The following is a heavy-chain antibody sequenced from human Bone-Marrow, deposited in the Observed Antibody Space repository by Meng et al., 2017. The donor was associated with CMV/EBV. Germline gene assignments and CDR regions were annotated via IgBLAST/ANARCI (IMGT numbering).Heavy chain of an antibody. CDR2: IYYNENT. CDR1: GGSISSSSYY. Sequence: SETLSLTCSVSGGSISSSSYYWGWIRQPPGKGLEWIGNIYYNENTYYNASLKSRVTISVDTSKNQFSLKLSSVTAADTAVYYCARASGYYINAFDLWGQGIMVTVSS. CDR3: ARASGYYINAFDL. D-gene: IGHD2/OR15-2a*01. J-gene: IGHJ3*01. V-gene: IGHV4-39*07.